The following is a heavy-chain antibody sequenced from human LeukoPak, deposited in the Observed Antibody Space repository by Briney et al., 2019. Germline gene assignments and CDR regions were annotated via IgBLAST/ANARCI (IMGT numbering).Heavy chain of an antibody. CDR3: ATGAIAAGVFDY. V-gene: IGHV1-24*01. CDR2: FDPEDGET. D-gene: IGHD6-13*01. CDR1: GYTLTELS. Sequence: VASVKVSCKVPGYTLTELSMHWVRQAPGKGLEWMGGFDPEDGETIYAQKFQGRVTMTEDTSTDTAYMELSSLRSEDTAVYYCATGAIAAGVFDYWGQGALVTVSS. J-gene: IGHJ4*02.